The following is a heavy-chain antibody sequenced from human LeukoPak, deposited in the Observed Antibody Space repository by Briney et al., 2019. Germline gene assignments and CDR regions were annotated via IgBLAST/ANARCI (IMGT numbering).Heavy chain of an antibody. CDR1: GGSISSYY. CDR2: IYYSGST. D-gene: IGHD4-11*01. V-gene: IGHV4-59*01. Sequence: PSETLSLTCTVSGGSISSYYWSWIRQPPGKGLEWIGYIYYSGSTNYNPSLKSRVTISVDTSKNQFSLKLSSVTAADTAVYYSARSATVTNDYYYYMDVWGKGTTVTVSS. CDR3: ARSATVTNDYYYYMDV. J-gene: IGHJ6*03.